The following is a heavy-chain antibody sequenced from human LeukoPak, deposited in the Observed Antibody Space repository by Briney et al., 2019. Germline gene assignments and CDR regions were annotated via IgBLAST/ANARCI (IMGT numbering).Heavy chain of an antibody. Sequence: GGSLRLSCAASGFTFSSYAMHWVRQAPGKGLEYVSAISSNGGSTYYANSVKGRFTISRDNSKNTLYLQMGTLRAEDMAVYYCAREGQLWSLHYWRQGTPVTVSS. D-gene: IGHD5-18*01. CDR3: AREGQLWSLHY. J-gene: IGHJ4*02. CDR1: GFTFSSYA. CDR2: ISSNGGST. V-gene: IGHV3-64*01.